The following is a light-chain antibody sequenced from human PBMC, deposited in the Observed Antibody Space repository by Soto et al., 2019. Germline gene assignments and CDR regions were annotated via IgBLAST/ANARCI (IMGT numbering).Light chain of an antibody. Sequence: EIVVTQSPATLSLSPGERDTLSCRASQSISTYLAWYQQKPGQAPRLLIYDASNRATGIPARFSGSGYGTDFTLTISSLEPEDFQVYYCQQRSTLPLTFGGGTKVEIK. V-gene: IGKV3-11*01. CDR1: QSISTY. CDR2: DAS. J-gene: IGKJ4*01. CDR3: QQRSTLPLT.